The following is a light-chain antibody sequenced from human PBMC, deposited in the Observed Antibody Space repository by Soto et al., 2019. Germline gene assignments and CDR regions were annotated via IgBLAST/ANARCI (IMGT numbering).Light chain of an antibody. CDR3: QQYGSSPQT. V-gene: IGKV3-20*01. J-gene: IGKJ1*01. Sequence: EIVLTQSPDTLSLSPGERATLSCRASQSVSSMYFAWYQQRRGQAPRLLIYGASSRATGIPDRFSGSGSGXXXXXXXXRLEPEDFAVYFCQQYGSSPQTFGQGTKVEIK. CDR1: QSVSSMY. CDR2: GAS.